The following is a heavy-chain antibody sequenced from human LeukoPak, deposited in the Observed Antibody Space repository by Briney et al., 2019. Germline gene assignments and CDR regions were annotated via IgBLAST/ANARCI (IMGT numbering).Heavy chain of an antibody. Sequence: ASVKVSCKASGYTFTSYDINWVRQATGQGLEWMGWMNPNSGNTGYAQKFQGRVTMTRNTSISTAYMELSSLRSYDTAVYYCARRLGNYYYYYYMDVWGKGTTVTVSS. CDR1: GYTFTSYD. V-gene: IGHV1-8*01. J-gene: IGHJ6*03. CDR2: MNPNSGNT. CDR3: ARRLGNYYYYYYMDV. D-gene: IGHD6-19*01.